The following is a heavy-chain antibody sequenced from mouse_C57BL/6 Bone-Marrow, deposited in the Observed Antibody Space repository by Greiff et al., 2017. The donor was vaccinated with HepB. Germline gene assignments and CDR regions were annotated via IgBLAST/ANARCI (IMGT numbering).Heavy chain of an antibody. D-gene: IGHD2-4*01. J-gene: IGHJ3*01. V-gene: IGHV1-81*01. CDR2: IYPRSGNT. CDR1: GYTFTSYG. CDR3: ARASYDYGGAAY. Sequence: QVQLQQSGAELARPGASVKLSCKASGYTFTSYGISWVKQRTGQGFEWIGEIYPRSGNTYYNEKFKGKATLTADKSSSTAYMELRSLTSEDSAVYFCARASYDYGGAAYWGQGTLVTVSA.